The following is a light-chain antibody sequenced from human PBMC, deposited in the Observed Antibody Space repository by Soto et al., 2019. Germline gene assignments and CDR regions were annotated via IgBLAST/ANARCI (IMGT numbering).Light chain of an antibody. V-gene: IGKV1-5*03. Sequence: DIQMTQSPSALSASVGDRVTITCRASQSLDKYLSWYQQKPGKAPKLLIYQASILQSGVPSKFSGSGSGTEFTLSISNRSPDDFASYYCQQVKRFPIPFGQGTRLEIK. CDR1: QSLDKY. J-gene: IGKJ5*01. CDR3: QQVKRFPIP. CDR2: QAS.